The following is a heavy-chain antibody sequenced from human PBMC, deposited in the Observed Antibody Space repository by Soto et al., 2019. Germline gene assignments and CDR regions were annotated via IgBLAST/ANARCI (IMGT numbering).Heavy chain of an antibody. D-gene: IGHD3-16*01. CDR3: AKGGHIDF. Sequence: EVQLVESGGGLVQSGGSLRLSCEASGFSFSTYWMSWVRQVPGTGLEGVANIKADGSETYYVDSVRGRFTISRDNAKTSLFLQLNSLRAEDTAVYYCAKGGHIDFCGQGTLVSVSS. J-gene: IGHJ4*02. CDR2: IKADGSET. V-gene: IGHV3-7*03. CDR1: GFSFSTYW.